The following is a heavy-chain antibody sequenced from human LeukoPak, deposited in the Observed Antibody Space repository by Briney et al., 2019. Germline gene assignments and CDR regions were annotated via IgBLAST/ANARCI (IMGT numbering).Heavy chain of an antibody. D-gene: IGHD3-22*01. CDR2: IIPIFGTA. CDR3: ARDPARYYDSSGYYPGY. Sequence: ASVKVSCKASGYTFTSYAISWVRQAPGQGLEWMGGIIPIFGTANYAQKFQGRVTITADESTSTAYMELSSLRSEDTAVYYCARDPARYYDSSGYYPGYWGQGTLVTVSS. CDR1: GYTFTSYA. V-gene: IGHV1-69*13. J-gene: IGHJ4*02.